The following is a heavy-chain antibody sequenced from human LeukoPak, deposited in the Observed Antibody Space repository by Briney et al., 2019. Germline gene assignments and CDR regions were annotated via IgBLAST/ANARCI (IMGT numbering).Heavy chain of an antibody. Sequence: GGSLRLSCAVSGFTSSSLWMSWVRQAPGKGLEWVANMNPDGSIKYYVASVRGRFTISRDNAMHSLHLQMNRQKAEDTAVYYCARGVGRVWFPDKWGQGTLVTVSS. V-gene: IGHV3-7*01. J-gene: IGHJ4*02. CDR2: MNPDGSIK. CDR3: ARGVGRVWFPDK. D-gene: IGHD3-10*01. CDR1: GFTSSSLW.